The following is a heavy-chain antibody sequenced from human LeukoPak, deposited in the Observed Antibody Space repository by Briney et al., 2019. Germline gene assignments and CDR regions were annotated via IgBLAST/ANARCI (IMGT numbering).Heavy chain of an antibody. CDR1: GYTFTSYD. V-gene: IGHV1-8*02. J-gene: IGHJ4*02. CDR3: ARNFGGNNYELGIGY. Sequence: GASVKVSCKASGYTFTSYDINWVRQATGQGLEWMGWMNPNSGNTGYAQKFQGRVTMTRNPSISTAYMELSSLRSEDTAVYYCARNFGGNNYELGIGYWGQGTLVTVSS. CDR2: MNPNSGNT. D-gene: IGHD3-16*01.